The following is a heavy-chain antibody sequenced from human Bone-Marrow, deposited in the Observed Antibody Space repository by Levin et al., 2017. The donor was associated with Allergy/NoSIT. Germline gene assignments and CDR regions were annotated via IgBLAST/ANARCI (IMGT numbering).Heavy chain of an antibody. J-gene: IGHJ4*02. CDR3: ARGRHSTFDY. CDR2: TYYTSKFNN. CDR1: GDRVVSTNGVA. V-gene: IGHV6-1*01. D-gene: IGHD3-3*02. Sequence: SQTLSLTCAISGDRVVSTNGVAWNWIRQSPSRGLEWLGRTYYTSKFNNDYAVSVKSRMTINPDTSKNQFSLQLSSVTPEDTAVYYCARGRHSTFDYWGQGSLVIVSS.